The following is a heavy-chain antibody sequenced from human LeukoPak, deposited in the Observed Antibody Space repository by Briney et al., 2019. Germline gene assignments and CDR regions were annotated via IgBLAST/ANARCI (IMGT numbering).Heavy chain of an antibody. CDR2: ISGSGGST. CDR1: GFTFSSYA. Sequence: GGSLRLSCAASGFTFSSYAMSWVRQAPGKGLEWVSAISGSGGSTYYADSVKGRFTISRDNSKNTLYLHMNSLRAEDTAVYYCAPPPDMIVVALYYFDYWGQGTLVTVSS. V-gene: IGHV3-23*01. D-gene: IGHD3-22*01. J-gene: IGHJ4*02. CDR3: APPPDMIVVALYYFDY.